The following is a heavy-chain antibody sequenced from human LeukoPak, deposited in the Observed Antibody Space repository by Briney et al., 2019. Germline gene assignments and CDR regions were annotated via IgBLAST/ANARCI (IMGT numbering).Heavy chain of an antibody. CDR3: AKARPMIVVVTDFDY. CDR1: GFTFDDYA. Sequence: PGGSLRLSCAASGFTFDDYAMPWVRQAPGKGLEWVSGISWNSGSIGYADSVKGRFTISRDNAKNSLYLQMNSLRAEDTALYYCAKARPMIVVVTDFDYWGQGTLVTVSS. J-gene: IGHJ4*02. CDR2: ISWNSGSI. D-gene: IGHD3-22*01. V-gene: IGHV3-9*01.